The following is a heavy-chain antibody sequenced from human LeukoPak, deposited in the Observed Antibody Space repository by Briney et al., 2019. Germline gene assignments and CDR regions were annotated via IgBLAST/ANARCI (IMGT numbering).Heavy chain of an antibody. Sequence: GGSLRLSCAASGFIFSSYGMDWVRQAPGKGLEWVAGLWYDGSNKDYADSVKGRFTISRDNSKNTLYLQMNSLRAEDTAVYYCAKELGARAFDYWGQGTLVTVSS. J-gene: IGHJ4*02. D-gene: IGHD1-26*01. V-gene: IGHV3-33*06. CDR2: LWYDGSNK. CDR3: AKELGARAFDY. CDR1: GFIFSSYG.